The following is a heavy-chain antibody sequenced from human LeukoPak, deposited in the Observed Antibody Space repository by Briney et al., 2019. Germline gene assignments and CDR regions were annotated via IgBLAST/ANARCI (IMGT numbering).Heavy chain of an antibody. V-gene: IGHV4-59*01. CDR1: GGSISSYY. CDR2: IYYSGST. D-gene: IGHD3-10*01. J-gene: IGHJ6*03. Sequence: PSETLSLTCTVSGGSISSYYWSWIRQPPGKGLEWIGYIYYSGSTNYNPSLKSRVTISVDTSKNQFSLKLSSVTAADTAVYYCARDVNYYGSGSYGYYYYMDVWGKGTTVTVSS. CDR3: ARDVNYYGSGSYGYYYYMDV.